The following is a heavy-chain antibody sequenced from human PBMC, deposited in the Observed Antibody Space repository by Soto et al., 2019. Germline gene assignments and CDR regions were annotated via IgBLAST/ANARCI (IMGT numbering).Heavy chain of an antibody. Sequence: PXATLSLPCTVSGGSISTYYWSWIRQPPGKGLEWIGYIYYSGSTSYNPSLKSRVTISVDTSTSTVYMELSSLRGEDTAVYYCARGEITNLAYYYGMDVWGQGTTVTVSS. D-gene: IGHD1-20*01. V-gene: IGHV4-59*01. J-gene: IGHJ6*02. CDR3: ARGEITNLAYYYGMDV. CDR2: IYYSGST. CDR1: GGSISTYY.